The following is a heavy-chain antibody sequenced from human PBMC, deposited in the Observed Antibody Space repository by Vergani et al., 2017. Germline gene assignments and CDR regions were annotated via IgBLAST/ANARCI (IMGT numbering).Heavy chain of an antibody. V-gene: IGHV3-21*02. Sequence: VQLVESGGGVVQPGGSLRLSCAASGFTFSSYSMNWVRQAPGKGLEWVSSISSSSSYIYYADSVKGRFTISRDNAKNSLYLQMNSLRAEDTAVYYCARAYCSSTSCYGGYWGQGTLVTVSS. CDR2: ISSSSSYI. D-gene: IGHD2-2*01. CDR3: ARAYCSSTSCYGGY. J-gene: IGHJ4*02. CDR1: GFTFSSYS.